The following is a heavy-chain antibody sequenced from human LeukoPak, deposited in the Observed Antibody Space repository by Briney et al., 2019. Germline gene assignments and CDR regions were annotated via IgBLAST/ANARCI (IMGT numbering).Heavy chain of an antibody. V-gene: IGHV1-69*05. CDR3: ASYDSSGYYRHDGYFDL. J-gene: IGHJ2*01. D-gene: IGHD3-22*01. CDR2: VIPIFGTA. Sequence: SVKVSCKASGGTFSSYAISWVRQAPGQGLEWMGRVIPIFGTANYAQRFQGRVTITTDESTSTVYMELSSLRSEDTAVYYCASYDSSGYYRHDGYFDLWGRGTLVTVSS. CDR1: GGTFSSYA.